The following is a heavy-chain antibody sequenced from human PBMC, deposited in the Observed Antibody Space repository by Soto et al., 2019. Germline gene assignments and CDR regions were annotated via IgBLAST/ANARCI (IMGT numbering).Heavy chain of an antibody. Sequence: KTSETLSLTCNVSGGSLGGYFWSWVRQPPGKRLEWLGYIHTSGTTNYNPSLKGRLTMLLDTSKNDFSLKLDSMAAADTAMYYCARSHGGAFWFFDLWGRGTLITVSS. J-gene: IGHJ2*01. D-gene: IGHD2-21*01. CDR3: ARSHGGAFWFFDL. CDR2: IHTSGTT. CDR1: GGSLGGYF. V-gene: IGHV4-59*01.